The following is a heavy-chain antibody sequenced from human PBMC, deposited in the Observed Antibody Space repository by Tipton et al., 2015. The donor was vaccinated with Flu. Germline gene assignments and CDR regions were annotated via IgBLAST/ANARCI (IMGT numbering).Heavy chain of an antibody. V-gene: IGHV5-51*03. CDR2: IYPGEPDP. CDR3: VRRGGSRSYPYDMDV. Sequence: EQLVQSGAEVKKPGESLKIPCKASGYSFTNYWVGWVRQMPGKGLEWMGIIYPGEPDPRYSPSFEGQVTISADKSLSTASLQWSSLKASDTAVYYCVRRGGSRSYPYDMDVWGQGTTVSVSS. D-gene: IGHD6-13*01. J-gene: IGHJ6*02. CDR1: GYSFTNYW.